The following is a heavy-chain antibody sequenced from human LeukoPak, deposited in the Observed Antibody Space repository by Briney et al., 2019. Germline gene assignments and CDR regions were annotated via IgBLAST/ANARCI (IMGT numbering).Heavy chain of an antibody. J-gene: IGHJ6*03. Sequence: PGESLRLSCAASGFTFDDYATNWVRQVPGRGLEWVSGINWNGRITEYADSGKDRFTISRQNTKNSLYLYMNNLGGADTALYFCARGSVQLWLRDTYYYMDVWGKGTTVTVSS. D-gene: IGHD5-18*01. CDR1: GFTFDDYA. CDR3: ARGSVQLWLRDTYYYMDV. CDR2: INWNGRIT. V-gene: IGHV3-20*04.